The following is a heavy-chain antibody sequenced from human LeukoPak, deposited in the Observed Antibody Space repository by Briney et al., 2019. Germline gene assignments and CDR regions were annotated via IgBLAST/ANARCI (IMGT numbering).Heavy chain of an antibody. Sequence: PGGSLRLSCAASGFSFSTYIMNWVRQAPGKGLEWVSSISSSSSYIYYADSVKGRFTISRDNAKNSLYLQMNSLRAEDTAVYYCARDEQWLVSNWGQGTLVTVSS. CDR1: GFSFSTYI. CDR3: ARDEQWLVSN. V-gene: IGHV3-21*01. CDR2: ISSSSSYI. J-gene: IGHJ4*02. D-gene: IGHD6-19*01.